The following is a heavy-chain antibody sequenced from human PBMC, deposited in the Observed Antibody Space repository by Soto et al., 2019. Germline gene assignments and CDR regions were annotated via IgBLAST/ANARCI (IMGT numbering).Heavy chain of an antibody. V-gene: IGHV1-69*01. CDR1: GGTFSSYA. D-gene: IGHD6-19*01. CDR2: IIPIFGTA. Sequence: QVQLVQSGAEVKKPGSSVKVSCKASGGTFSSYAISWVRQAPGQGLEWMGGIIPIFGTANYAQKFQGRVTITADESTSTAYMELSSLRSEDTAVYYCARAARGAVDGTFSPFDYWGQGTLVTVSS. CDR3: ARAARGAVDGTFSPFDY. J-gene: IGHJ4*02.